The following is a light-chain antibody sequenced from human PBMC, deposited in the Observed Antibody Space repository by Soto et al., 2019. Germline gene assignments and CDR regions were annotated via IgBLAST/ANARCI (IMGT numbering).Light chain of an antibody. CDR3: NSYTSTSAPYV. J-gene: IGLJ1*01. V-gene: IGLV2-14*01. CDR1: STDVGGYNY. CDR2: QVN. Sequence: QSALTQPASVSGCPGQSITISCTGTSTDVGGYNYVSWFQQHPGKAPKLIIYQVNNRPSGVSDRFSGSKSGNTASLTISGLQAEDEADYYCNSYTSTSAPYVFGTGTKVTVL.